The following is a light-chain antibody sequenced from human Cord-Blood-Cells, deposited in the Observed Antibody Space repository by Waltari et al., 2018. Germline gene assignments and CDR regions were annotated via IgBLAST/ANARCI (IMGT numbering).Light chain of an antibody. Sequence: QSALTQPASVSGSPGQSITISCTGTSSDFGSYNLVSWYQQHPGKAPKLMIYEGSKRPSWVSNRFSGSKSGNTASLTISGLQAEDEADYYCCSYAGSSTWVFGGGTKLTVL. CDR1: SSDFGSYNL. CDR2: EGS. J-gene: IGLJ3*02. CDR3: CSYAGSSTWV. V-gene: IGLV2-23*01.